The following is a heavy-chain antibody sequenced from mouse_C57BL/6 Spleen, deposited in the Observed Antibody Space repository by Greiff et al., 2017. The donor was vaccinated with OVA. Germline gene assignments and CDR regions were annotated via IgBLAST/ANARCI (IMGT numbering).Heavy chain of an antibody. CDR1: GYTFTSYW. D-gene: IGHD1-1*01. V-gene: IGHV1-72*01. CDR2: IDPNSGGT. Sequence: QVQLKQPGAELVKPGASVKLSCKASGYTFTSYWMHWVKQRPGRGLEWIGRIDPNSGGTKYNEKFKSKATLTVDKPSSTAYMQLSSLTSEDSAVDYCARCYGSSYPNAMDYWGQGTSVTVSS. J-gene: IGHJ4*01. CDR3: ARCYGSSYPNAMDY.